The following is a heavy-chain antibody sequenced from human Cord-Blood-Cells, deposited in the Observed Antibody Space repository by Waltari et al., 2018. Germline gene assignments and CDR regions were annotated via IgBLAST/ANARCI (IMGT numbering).Heavy chain of an antibody. CDR2: IYYSGST. J-gene: IGHJ3*02. CDR3: VRPYCSSTSCYDAFDI. D-gene: IGHD2-2*01. V-gene: IGHV4-39*01. Sequence: LQLQESGPGLVKPSETLSLTCTVSGGSISSSSYYWGWIRPPPGMGLEWIGSIYYSGSTCYNPSIKSRVTISVDTSKNQFSLKLSSVTAADTAVYYCVRPYCSSTSCYDAFDIWGQGTMVTVSS. CDR1: GGSISSSSYY.